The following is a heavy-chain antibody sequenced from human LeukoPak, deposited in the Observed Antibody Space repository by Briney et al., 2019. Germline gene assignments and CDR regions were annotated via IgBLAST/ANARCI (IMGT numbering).Heavy chain of an antibody. J-gene: IGHJ6*03. CDR1: GYTFTSYY. D-gene: IGHD5-18*01. Sequence: GASVKVSCKASGYTFTSYYMHWVRQAPGQGLEWMGWINPNSGGTNYAQKFQGRVTMTRDTSISTAYMELSRLRSDDTAVYYCARDNFYSYGPYYYYYYMDVWGKGTTVTVSS. V-gene: IGHV1-2*02. CDR2: INPNSGGT. CDR3: ARDNFYSYGPYYYYYYMDV.